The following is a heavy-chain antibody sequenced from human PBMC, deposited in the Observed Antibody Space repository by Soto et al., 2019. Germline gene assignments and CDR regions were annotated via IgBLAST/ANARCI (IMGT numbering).Heavy chain of an antibody. CDR1: GYTFSDYQ. V-gene: IGHV1-2*04. CDR3: ARGGGRQQLVFDS. D-gene: IGHD6-13*01. CDR2: INPNSGGT. Sequence: QVQLVQSGAEVKKPGASVKVSCKASGYTFSDYQMHRVRQAPGQGLEWMGWINPNSGGTNYAQKFQDWVTMTRDTSISTAYMELRRLRSDDTAVYYCARGGGRQQLVFDSWGQGTLVTVSS. J-gene: IGHJ4*02.